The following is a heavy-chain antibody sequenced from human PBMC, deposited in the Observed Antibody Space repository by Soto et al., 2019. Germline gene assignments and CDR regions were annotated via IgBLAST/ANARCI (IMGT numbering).Heavy chain of an antibody. V-gene: IGHV3-30*18. J-gene: IGHJ5*02. D-gene: IGHD6-13*01. CDR3: AKDRLRSQQLVRVAWFDP. CDR2: ISYDGSNK. CDR1: GFTFSSYG. Sequence: GGSLRLSCAASGFTFSSYGMHWVRQAPGKGLEWVAVISYDGSNKYYADSVKGRFTISRDNSKNTLYLQMNSLRAEDTAVYYCAKDRLRSQQLVRVAWFDPWGQGTLVTVSS.